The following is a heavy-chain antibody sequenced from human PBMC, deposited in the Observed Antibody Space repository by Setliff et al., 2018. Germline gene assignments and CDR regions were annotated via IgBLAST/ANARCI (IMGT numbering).Heavy chain of an antibody. V-gene: IGHV3-23*01. CDR2: IIGNGHT. CDR3: AKRGPYCSGGTCHYYFDY. Sequence: GGSLRLSCEASGFTFSNYDMNWVRQAPGKGLDWVSRIIGNGHTDYADSVKGRFTISRDNSRNTLYLHMNSLRGEDSAVYYCAKRGPYCSGGTCHYYFDYWGQGTLVTVS. D-gene: IGHD2-15*01. J-gene: IGHJ4*02. CDR1: GFTFSNYD.